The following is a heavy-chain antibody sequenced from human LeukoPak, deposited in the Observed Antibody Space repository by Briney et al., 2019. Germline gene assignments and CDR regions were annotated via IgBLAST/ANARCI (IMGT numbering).Heavy chain of an antibody. D-gene: IGHD3-3*01. CDR2: IIPICGTA. CDR3: ARVSGEYSISSIFAVKDYYYYYMDV. V-gene: IGHV1-69*05. CDR1: GGTLSSYI. Sequence: GATEKLSCQTSGGTLSSYIISWVRQATRKGLEWMGGIIPICGTANYAQKFQGRVTITTDESTSTAYMELSSLRSEDTAVYYCARVSGEYSISSIFAVKDYYYYYMDVWGKGTTVTVSS. J-gene: IGHJ6*03.